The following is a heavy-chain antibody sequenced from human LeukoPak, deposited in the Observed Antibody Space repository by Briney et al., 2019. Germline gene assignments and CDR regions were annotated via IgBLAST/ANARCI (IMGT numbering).Heavy chain of an antibody. J-gene: IGHJ4*02. CDR2: ISGSGGST. V-gene: IGHV3-23*01. CDR1: GFTFSSYA. CDR3: AKGRREQWLVPLDY. Sequence: GGSLRLSCAASGFTFSSYAMSWVRQAPGKGLEWVSAISGSGGSTYYADSVKGRVTISRDNSKNTLYLQMNSLRAEDTAVYYCAKGRREQWLVPLDYWGQGTLVTVSS. D-gene: IGHD6-19*01.